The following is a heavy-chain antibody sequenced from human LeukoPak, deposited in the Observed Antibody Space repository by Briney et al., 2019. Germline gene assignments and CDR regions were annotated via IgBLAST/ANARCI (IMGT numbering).Heavy chain of an antibody. CDR2: INPNSGGT. CDR1: GYTFTGYY. J-gene: IGHJ3*02. D-gene: IGHD3-3*01. V-gene: IGHV1-2*02. Sequence: ASVKVSCKASGYTFTGYYMHWVRQAPGQGLEWMGWINPNSGGTNYAQKFQGRVTMTRDTSISTAYMELSRLRSDDTAVYYCARGRGITIFGVVTYDVFDIGGKGTMVTVSS. CDR3: ARGRGITIFGVVTYDVFDI.